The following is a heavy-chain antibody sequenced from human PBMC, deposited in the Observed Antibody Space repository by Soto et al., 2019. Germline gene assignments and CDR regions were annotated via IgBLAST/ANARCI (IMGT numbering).Heavy chain of an antibody. CDR1: GFSISNDYY. J-gene: IGHJ6*02. Sequence: SETLSLTCAVSGFSISNDYYWGWIRQPPGKGLEWIGSIFHSGSAYYNPSLKSRVTISVDRSKNQFSLNLTSVTAADTAVYYCARDYYGMDVWGQGTTVTVSS. V-gene: IGHV4-38-2*02. CDR3: ARDYYGMDV. CDR2: IFHSGSA.